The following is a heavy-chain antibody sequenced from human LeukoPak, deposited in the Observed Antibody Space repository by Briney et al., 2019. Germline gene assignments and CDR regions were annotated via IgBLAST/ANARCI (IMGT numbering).Heavy chain of an antibody. V-gene: IGHV1-18*01. Sequence: GASVKVSCKASGYTFTSYGISWVRQAPGQGLEWMGWISAYNGNTNYAQKLQGRVTMTTDTSTSTAYMELRSLRSDDTAVYYCARDYYDSSGYYFSFDCWGQGTLVTVSS. CDR1: GYTFTSYG. CDR3: ARDYYDSSGYYFSFDC. CDR2: ISAYNGNT. J-gene: IGHJ4*02. D-gene: IGHD3-22*01.